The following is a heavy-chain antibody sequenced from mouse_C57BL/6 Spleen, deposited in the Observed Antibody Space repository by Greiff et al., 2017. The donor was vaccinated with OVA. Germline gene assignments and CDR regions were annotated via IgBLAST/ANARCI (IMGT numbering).Heavy chain of an antibody. CDR1: GYTFTSYW. CDR2: IDSNSGGT. V-gene: IGHV1-72*01. D-gene: IGHD3-3*01. Sequence: QVQLQQPGAELVKPGASVKLSCKASGYTFTSYWMHWVKQRPGRGLEWIGRIDSNSGGTKYNEKFKSKATLTVDKPSSTAYMQLSSLTSEDSAVYYCARWGDSWYFDVWGTGTTVTVSS. CDR3: ARWGDSWYFDV. J-gene: IGHJ1*03.